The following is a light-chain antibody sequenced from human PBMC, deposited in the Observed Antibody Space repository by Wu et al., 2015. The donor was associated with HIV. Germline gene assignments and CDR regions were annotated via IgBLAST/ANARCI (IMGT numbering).Light chain of an antibody. CDR3: QQYNSYPT. J-gene: IGKJ1*01. CDR2: KAS. Sequence: DIQLTQSPSTLSASVGDRVTITCRASQGIVSWLAWYRQKPGKAPKLLIYKASTLQTGVPSRFSGSGSGTEFTLTISSLQPDDFATYYCQQYNSYPTFGQGTKVEI. V-gene: IGKV1-5*03. CDR1: QGIVSW.